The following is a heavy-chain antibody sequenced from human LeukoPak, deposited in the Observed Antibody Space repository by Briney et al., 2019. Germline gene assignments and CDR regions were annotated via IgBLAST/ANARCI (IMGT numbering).Heavy chain of an antibody. CDR2: ITSSGGTS. D-gene: IGHD3-3*01. Sequence: GGSLRLSCLASGFTFSDCDMSRVRLSPGKGPEWVSAITSSGGTSFYADSVKGRFTISRDNSKSTMYLQMSGLRADDTAVYYCAEIGSGNKFDFWGQGTLVTVSS. CDR3: AEIGSGNKFDF. CDR1: GFTFSDCD. J-gene: IGHJ4*02. V-gene: IGHV3-23*01.